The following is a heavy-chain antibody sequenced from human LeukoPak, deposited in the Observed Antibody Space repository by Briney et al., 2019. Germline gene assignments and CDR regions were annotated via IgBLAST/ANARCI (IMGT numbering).Heavy chain of an antibody. CDR1: GFTFSSYS. CDR2: ITGSSSYI. J-gene: IGHJ5*02. D-gene: IGHD3-22*01. V-gene: IGHV3-21*01. Sequence: GGSLRLSCAASGFTFSSYSMNWVRQAPGKGLEWVSCITGSSSYIYYADSVKGRFTISRDNAKNSLYLQMNSLRAEDTAVYYCARDPLPNYYDSSGVGFDPWGQGTLVTVSS. CDR3: ARDPLPNYYDSSGVGFDP.